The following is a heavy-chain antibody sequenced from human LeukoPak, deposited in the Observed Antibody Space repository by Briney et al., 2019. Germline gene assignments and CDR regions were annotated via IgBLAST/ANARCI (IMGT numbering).Heavy chain of an antibody. J-gene: IGHJ4*02. Sequence: PSETLSLTCTVSGVSISSGDYYWGWIRQPPGKGLEWIGYIYYSGSTYYNPSLKSRVTISVDTSKNQFSLKLSSVTAADTAVYYCARGVRGYSGYDYEDYWGQGTLVTVSS. CDR1: GVSISSGDYY. CDR3: ARGVRGYSGYDYEDY. V-gene: IGHV4-30-4*01. CDR2: IYYSGST. D-gene: IGHD5-12*01.